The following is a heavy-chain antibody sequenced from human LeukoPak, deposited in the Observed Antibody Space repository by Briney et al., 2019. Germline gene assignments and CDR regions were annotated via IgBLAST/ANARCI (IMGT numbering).Heavy chain of an antibody. CDR3: ARGYGSGSNWFDP. Sequence: SETLSLTCTVSGGSISTYYWSWIRQPAGKDLEWIGHIYPSGSTNYNPSLKGRVTMSVDTSTNQLSLQLNSVTAADTAVYYCARGYGSGSNWFDPWGQGTLVIVSS. V-gene: IGHV4-4*07. D-gene: IGHD3-10*01. J-gene: IGHJ5*02. CDR1: GGSISTYY. CDR2: IYPSGST.